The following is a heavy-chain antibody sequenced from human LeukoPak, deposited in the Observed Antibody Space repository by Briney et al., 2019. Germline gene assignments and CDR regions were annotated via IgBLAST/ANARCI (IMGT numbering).Heavy chain of an antibody. Sequence: SETLSLTCTVSGGSTSLYYWRWIPQTAGKGLEWSMRVNSNGITNYNPSLKSRVTMSVDTSTKEFSLKLSSVTAADTAVYYCASSPNFYYYYMDVWGKGTTVIVSS. CDR1: GGSTSLYY. V-gene: IGHV4-4*07. CDR2: VNSNGIT. J-gene: IGHJ6*03. CDR3: ASSPNFYYYYMDV.